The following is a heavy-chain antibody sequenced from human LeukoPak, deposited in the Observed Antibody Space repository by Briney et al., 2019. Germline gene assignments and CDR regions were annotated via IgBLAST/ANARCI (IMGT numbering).Heavy chain of an antibody. D-gene: IGHD1-14*01. CDR3: ARLGPRQVYDY. CDR2: IKQDGSQK. V-gene: IGHV3-7*05. CDR1: AFTFSSYW. Sequence: GGSLRLSCAASAFTFSSYWMSWVRQAPGKGLQWVANIKQDGSQKYYVDSVKGRFTISRDNAMNSLYLQMDSLRSDDTAVYYCARLGPRQVYDYWGQGTLVTVS. J-gene: IGHJ4*02.